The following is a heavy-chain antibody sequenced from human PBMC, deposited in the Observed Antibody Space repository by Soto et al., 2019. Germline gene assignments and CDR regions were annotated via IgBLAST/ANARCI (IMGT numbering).Heavy chain of an antibody. J-gene: IGHJ6*02. V-gene: IGHV4-61*08. CDR1: GGSISSGGYY. CDR2: IYYSGST. D-gene: IGHD2-8*01. Sequence: SETLSVTWTVSGGSISSGGYYWSWIRQPPGKGLEWIGYIYYSGSTNYNPSLKSRVTISVDTSKNQFSLKLSSVTAADTAVYYCARDIMGTNYYYYGMDVWGQGTTVTVSS. CDR3: ARDIMGTNYYYYGMDV.